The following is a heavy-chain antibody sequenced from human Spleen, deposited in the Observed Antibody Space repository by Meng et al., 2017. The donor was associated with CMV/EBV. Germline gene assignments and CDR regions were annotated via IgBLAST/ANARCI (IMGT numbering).Heavy chain of an antibody. V-gene: IGHV3-15*01. CDR2: IKSKIDGETI. CDR1: GFTFSNAW. J-gene: IGHJ4*02. D-gene: IGHD3-10*01. Sequence: GGSLRLSCATSGFTFSNAWMNWVRQAPGRGLEWVGRIKSKIDGETIDYAAPVKGRFTISRDDSKSAFYLQMNSLRAEDTAVYYCACNSGDCWGQGTLVTVSS. CDR3: ACNSGDC.